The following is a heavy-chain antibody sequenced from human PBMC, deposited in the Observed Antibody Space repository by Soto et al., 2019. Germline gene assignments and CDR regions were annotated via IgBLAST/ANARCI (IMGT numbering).Heavy chain of an antibody. CDR1: GFIISSCA. V-gene: IGHV3-23*01. CDR2: IKVRGET. CDR3: ARVTWEAAGEDF. J-gene: IGHJ4*02. D-gene: IGHD6-13*01. Sequence: EVHLLESGGGLVQPGGSLRLSCAASGFIISSCAMSWVRQAPGKGLEWLSGIKVRGETKYADSVKGRFTISRDPSKNTLYLQLSDLRAEDTAIYYCARVTWEAAGEDFWGQGTLVTVSS.